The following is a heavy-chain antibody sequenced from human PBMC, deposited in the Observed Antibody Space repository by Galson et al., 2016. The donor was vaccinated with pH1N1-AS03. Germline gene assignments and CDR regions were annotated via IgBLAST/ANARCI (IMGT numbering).Heavy chain of an antibody. J-gene: IGHJ3*02. CDR1: GVSTSSGNSY. Sequence: TLSLTCTVSGVSTSSGNSYWTWIRQAAGQGLEWIGRIDASGSTNYNPSLKTRVTISLDTSSNEFSLKLRSVTAADTAVYYCARYYFEFLLEVVAVTGTEMGAFDIWGQGTVVTVSS. V-gene: IGHV4-61*02. D-gene: IGHD6-19*01. CDR2: IDASGST. CDR3: ARYYFEFLLEVVAVTGTEMGAFDI.